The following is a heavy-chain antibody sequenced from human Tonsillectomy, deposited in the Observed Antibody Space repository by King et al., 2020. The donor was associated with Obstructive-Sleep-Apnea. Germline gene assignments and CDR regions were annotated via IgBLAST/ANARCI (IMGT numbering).Heavy chain of an antibody. J-gene: IGHJ4*02. D-gene: IGHD3-10*01. CDR1: GFTFSDYA. Sequence: VQLVESGGGLVQPGRSLRLSCAASGFTFSDYAMSWVRQAPGKGLEWVSGISGSGGSTYYADSVKGRFTISRDNSKNTLYLQMNSLRAEDTAVYYCAKGGGPMVRGVPFDYWGQGTLVTVSS. CDR3: AKGGGPMVRGVPFDY. CDR2: ISGSGGST. V-gene: IGHV3-23*04.